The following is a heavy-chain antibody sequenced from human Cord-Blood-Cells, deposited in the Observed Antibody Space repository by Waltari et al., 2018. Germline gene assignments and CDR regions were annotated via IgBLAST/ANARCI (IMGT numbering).Heavy chain of an antibody. V-gene: IGHV1-24*01. Sequence: QVQLLQSGAEVKKPGASAKVYRKVSGYTLTELSMHWVRQAPGKGLGWMGGFDPEDGETIYAQKFQGRVTMTEDTSTDTAYMELSSLRSEDTAVYYCATDLPVNWGYKGGFDYWGQGTLVTVSS. J-gene: IGHJ4*02. CDR2: FDPEDGET. CDR3: ATDLPVNWGYKGGFDY. CDR1: GYTLTELS. D-gene: IGHD7-27*01.